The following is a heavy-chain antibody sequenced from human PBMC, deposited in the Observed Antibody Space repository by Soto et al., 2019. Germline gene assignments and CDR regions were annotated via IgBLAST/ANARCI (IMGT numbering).Heavy chain of an antibody. CDR2: VYHPGRT. CDR1: GGSFKSGSFS. J-gene: IGHJ4*02. CDR3: ARDFAYFDS. V-gene: IGHV4-61*01. D-gene: IGHD3-3*01. Sequence: PSATLSLTCTVSGGSFKSGSFSWSWIRQPPGKGLEWIGYVYHPGRTSYPPSLQSRVSISMDTSKNQFSLNLDSVTAADTAVYFCARDFAYFDSWGQGTLVTVSS.